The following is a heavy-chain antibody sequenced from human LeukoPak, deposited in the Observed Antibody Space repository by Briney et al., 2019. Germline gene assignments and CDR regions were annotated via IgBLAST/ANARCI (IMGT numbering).Heavy chain of an antibody. CDR1: GGSFSGYH. CDR3: ARHLVAVAGYYFDY. D-gene: IGHD6-19*01. J-gene: IGHJ4*02. V-gene: IGHV4-34*01. CDR2: INHSGST. Sequence: PSETLSLTCAVYGGSFSGYHWSWIRQPPGKGLEWIGEINHSGSTNYNPSLKSRVTISVDTSKNQFSLKLSSVTAADTAVYYCARHLVAVAGYYFDYWGQGTLVTVSS.